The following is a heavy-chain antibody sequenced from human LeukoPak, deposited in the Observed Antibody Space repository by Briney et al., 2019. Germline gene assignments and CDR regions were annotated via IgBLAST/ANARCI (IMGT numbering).Heavy chain of an antibody. V-gene: IGHV3-30*04. CDR2: ISYDGSNK. D-gene: IGHD6-13*01. Sequence: GGSLRLSCAASGFTFSSYAMHWVRQAPGKGLEWVAVISYDGSNKYYADSVKGRFTISRDNSKNTLYLQMNSLRAEDTAVYYCARDVAYSSSWVGEDPSNYYYYMDVWGKGTTVTISS. J-gene: IGHJ6*03. CDR3: ARDVAYSSSWVGEDPSNYYYYMDV. CDR1: GFTFSSYA.